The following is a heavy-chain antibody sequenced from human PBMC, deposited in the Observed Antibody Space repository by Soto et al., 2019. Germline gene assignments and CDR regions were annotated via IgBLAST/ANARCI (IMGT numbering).Heavy chain of an antibody. V-gene: IGHV3-23*01. CDR2: ISGSGGST. D-gene: IGHD3-3*01. J-gene: IGHJ4*02. Sequence: HPGGSLRLSCAASGFTFSSYAMSWVRQAPGKGLEWVSAISGSGGSTYYADSVKGRFTISRDNSKNTLYLQTNSLRAEDTAVYYCAKPRNYDFWSGYYGDYFDYWGQGTLVTVSS. CDR1: GFTFSSYA. CDR3: AKPRNYDFWSGYYGDYFDY.